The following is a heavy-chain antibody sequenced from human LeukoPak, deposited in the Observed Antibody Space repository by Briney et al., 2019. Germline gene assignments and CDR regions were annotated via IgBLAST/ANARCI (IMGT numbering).Heavy chain of an antibody. CDR3: ARDPYSGSYSAYYYYYMDV. CDR2: ISSSSSYI. J-gene: IGHJ6*03. V-gene: IGHV3-21*01. Sequence: GGSLRLSCAASGFTFSSYSMNWVRQAPGKGLEWVSSISSSSSYIYYADSVKGRFTISRDNAKNSLYLQMNSLRAEDTAVYYCARDPYSGSYSAYYYYYMDVWGKGTTVTDSS. CDR1: GFTFSSYS. D-gene: IGHD1-26*01.